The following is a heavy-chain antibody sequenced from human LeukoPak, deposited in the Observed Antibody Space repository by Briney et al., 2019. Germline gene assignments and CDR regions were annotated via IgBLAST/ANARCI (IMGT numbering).Heavy chain of an antibody. D-gene: IGHD2-21*01. CDR2: ISYDGSNK. CDR1: GFTFSSYA. Sequence: GGSLRLSCAASGFTFSSYAMHWVRQAPGRGLEWVAVISYDGSNKYYADSVKGRFTISRDNSKNTLYLQMNSLRAEDTAVYYCAKGVVPWGQGTLVTVSS. J-gene: IGHJ5*02. V-gene: IGHV3-30-3*01. CDR3: AKGVVP.